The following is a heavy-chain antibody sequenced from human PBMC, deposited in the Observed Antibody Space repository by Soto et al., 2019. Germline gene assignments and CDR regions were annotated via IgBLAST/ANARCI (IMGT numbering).Heavy chain of an antibody. D-gene: IGHD3-10*01. J-gene: IGHJ4*02. Sequence: QITLKESGPTLVKPTQTLTLTCTFSGFSLSTSGVGVGWIRQPPGKALEWLALIYWDDDKRYSPSLKSRLTITKDTSKNQVVLTMTNMDPVDTATYYCAHTISYGSGSRLLDYWGQGTLVTVSS. CDR2: IYWDDDK. CDR1: GFSLSTSGVG. V-gene: IGHV2-5*02. CDR3: AHTISYGSGSRLLDY.